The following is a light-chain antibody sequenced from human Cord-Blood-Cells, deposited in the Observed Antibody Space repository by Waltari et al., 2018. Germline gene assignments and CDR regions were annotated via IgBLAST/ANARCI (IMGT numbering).Light chain of an antibody. CDR3: QQYDNLPPNT. Sequence: DIQMTQSPSSLSASVGDRVTITCQASQDISNYLNWYQQKPGTAPKLLIYDASNLETGVPSRFSGSGSGTDFTFTISSLQPEDIATYYCQQYDNLPPNTFGQGTKLEIK. J-gene: IGKJ2*01. CDR2: DAS. CDR1: QDISNY. V-gene: IGKV1-33*01.